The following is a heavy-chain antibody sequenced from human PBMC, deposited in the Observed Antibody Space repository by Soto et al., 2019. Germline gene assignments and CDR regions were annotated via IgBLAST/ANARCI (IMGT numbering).Heavy chain of an antibody. J-gene: IGHJ3*01. CDR2: LLHSGTT. D-gene: IGHD6-19*01. V-gene: IGHV4-4*02. Sequence: QVHLQESGPGLVKPSGTLSLTCAVSGDSISSPKWWTWLRQPPGKGLEWIGDLLHSGTTNYNPSHKSRVILSVDKSQNQFSLSLTSVTAADTAIYFCAYSSGWYRHDVWGQGTSVTVSS. CDR3: AYSSGWYRHDV. CDR1: GDSISSPKW.